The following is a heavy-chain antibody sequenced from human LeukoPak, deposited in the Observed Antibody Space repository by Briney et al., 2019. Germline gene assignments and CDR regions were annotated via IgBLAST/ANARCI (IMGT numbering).Heavy chain of an antibody. CDR1: GLTFSNHG. J-gene: IGHJ4*02. Sequence: PGGSLRLSCAASGLTFSNHGMHWVRQAPGKGLEWVSFIRYDGINKYYPGSVKGRFTISRDNSKNTLYLHMNSLRAEDTAVYYCAKDIATMRWLRPDPSVDYWGQGTLVTVSS. V-gene: IGHV3-30*02. CDR3: AKDIATMRWLRPDPSVDY. D-gene: IGHD5-12*01. CDR2: IRYDGINK.